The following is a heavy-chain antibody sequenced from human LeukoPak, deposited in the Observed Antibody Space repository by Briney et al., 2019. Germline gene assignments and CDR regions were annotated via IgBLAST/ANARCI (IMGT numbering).Heavy chain of an antibody. CDR3: ARGMADYVWGSYRYIGDY. J-gene: IGHJ4*02. CDR2: ISSSGNTI. CDR1: GFTFSTYE. D-gene: IGHD3-16*02. Sequence: GGSLRLSCAASGFTFSTYEMNWVRQAPGKGLEWVSYISSSGNTIYYADSVKGRFTISRDNAKNPLYLQMNSLRAEDTAVYYYARGMADYVWGSYRYIGDYWGQGTLVTVSS. V-gene: IGHV3-48*03.